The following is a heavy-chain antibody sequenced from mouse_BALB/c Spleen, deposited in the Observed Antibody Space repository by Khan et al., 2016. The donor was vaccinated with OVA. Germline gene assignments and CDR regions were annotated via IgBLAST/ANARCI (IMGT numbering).Heavy chain of an antibody. CDR2: INPSNGYT. D-gene: IGHD2-14*01. V-gene: IGHV1-4*01. CDR3: VRDGAYHRNDGWFAY. CDR1: GYTFTSYT. Sequence: QVQLQQPGAELARPGASVKMSCKASGYTFTSYTIHWIKLRPGQGLEWIGFINPSNGYTNYNQKFKDKATLTADKSSTTVYMQLSSLTSDDSAVYNCVRDGAYHRNDGWFAYWGQGTLFTVSA. J-gene: IGHJ3*01.